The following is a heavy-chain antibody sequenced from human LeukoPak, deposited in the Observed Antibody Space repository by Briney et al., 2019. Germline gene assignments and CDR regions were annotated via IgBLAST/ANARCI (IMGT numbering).Heavy chain of an antibody. J-gene: IGHJ4*02. V-gene: IGHV1-2*06. CDR2: INPNSGGT. CDR1: GYTFTGYY. D-gene: IGHD2-2*01. Sequence: ASVKVSCKASGYTFTGYYMHWVRQAPGQGLEWMGRINPNSGGTNCAQKFQGRVTMTRDTSISTAYMELSRLRSDDTAVYYCARRWGGGNCSSTSCYYFDHWGQGTLVTVSS. CDR3: ARRWGGGNCSSTSCYYFDH.